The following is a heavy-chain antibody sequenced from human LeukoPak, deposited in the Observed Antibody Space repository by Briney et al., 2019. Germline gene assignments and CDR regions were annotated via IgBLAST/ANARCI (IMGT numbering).Heavy chain of an antibody. D-gene: IGHD1-7*01. J-gene: IGHJ4*02. Sequence: GGSLRLSCAASGFIFTTYGFHWVRQAPGKGLEWVAVIWSDGSHKFYTDSVKGRFTISWDNSENTLYLQMSSLRVEDTAVYYCTRGQTTYYDYWGQGTLVTVSS. CDR1: GFIFTTYG. CDR2: IWSDGSHK. V-gene: IGHV3-33*08. CDR3: TRGQTTYYDY.